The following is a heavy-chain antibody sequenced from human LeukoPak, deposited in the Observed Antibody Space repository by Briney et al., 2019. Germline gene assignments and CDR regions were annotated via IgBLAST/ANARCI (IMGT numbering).Heavy chain of an antibody. V-gene: IGHV1-46*01. D-gene: IGHD1-26*01. CDR3: TRELGGSYNDY. CDR2: INPRGGST. J-gene: IGHJ4*02. Sequence: ASVKVSCKTSGYTFTSYYIQWVRQAPGQGLEWVGIINPRGGSTTYGQKFQGRVTMTRDTSTSTVYMELSSLRSEDTAVYYCTRELGGSYNDYWGQGTLVPVSS. CDR1: GYTFTSYY.